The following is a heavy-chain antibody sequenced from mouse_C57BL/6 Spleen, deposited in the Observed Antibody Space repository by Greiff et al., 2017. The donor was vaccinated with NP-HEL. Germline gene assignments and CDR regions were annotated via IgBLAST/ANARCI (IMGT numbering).Heavy chain of an antibody. V-gene: IGHV2-5*01. J-gene: IGHJ4*01. CDR3: AKRYTTVVALYAMDY. Sequence: VKLVESGPGLVQPSQSLSITCTVSGFSLTSYGVHWVRQSPGKGLEWLGVIWRGGSTDYNAAFMSRLSITKDNSKSQVFFKMNSLQADDTAIYYCAKRYTTVVALYAMDYWGQGTSVTVSS. D-gene: IGHD1-1*01. CDR2: IWRGGST. CDR1: GFSLTSYG.